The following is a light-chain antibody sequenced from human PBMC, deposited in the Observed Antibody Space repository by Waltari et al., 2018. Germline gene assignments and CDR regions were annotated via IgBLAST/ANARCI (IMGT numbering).Light chain of an antibody. CDR3: SSYTSSNTWV. CDR2: DVT. J-gene: IGLJ3*02. Sequence: QSALTQPASVSGSPGQSITISCIGTSSDIGGYNYVTWYQQHPGKAPKVMIYDVTKRPSGVSNRFSGSKSGSTASLIISGLQADDEADYYCSSYTSSNTWVFGGGTKLTVL. V-gene: IGLV2-14*01. CDR1: SSDIGGYNY.